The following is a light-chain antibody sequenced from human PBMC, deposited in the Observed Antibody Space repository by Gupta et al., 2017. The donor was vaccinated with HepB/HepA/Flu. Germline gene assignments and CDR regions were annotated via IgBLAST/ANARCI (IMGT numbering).Light chain of an antibody. CDR1: QSVSSN. J-gene: IGKJ5*01. CDR2: GAS. CDR3: QQYNNWHPIT. V-gene: IGKV3-15*01. Sequence: EIVMTQSPATLSVSPGERATLSCRASQSVSSNLAWYQQKPGQAPRLLIYGASTRVTGIPARFSGSGSGTEFTLTISSLQSEDFAVYYCQQYNNWHPITFGQGTRLEIK.